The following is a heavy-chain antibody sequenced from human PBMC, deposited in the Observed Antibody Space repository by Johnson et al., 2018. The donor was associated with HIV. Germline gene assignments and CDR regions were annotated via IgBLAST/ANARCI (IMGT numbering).Heavy chain of an antibody. Sequence: QVQLVESGGGVVQPGRSLRLSCAASGFTFSSYGMHWVRQAPGKGLEWVAFIRYDGSNKYYAESVTGRFTISRDNSKNTLYLQMNSLSAEDTAVYYCAKGRWEATTYDDAFDILGQVTMVTVSS. CDR2: IRYDGSNK. V-gene: IGHV3-30*02. CDR3: AKGRWEATTYDDAFDI. J-gene: IGHJ3*02. D-gene: IGHD1-26*01. CDR1: GFTFSSYG.